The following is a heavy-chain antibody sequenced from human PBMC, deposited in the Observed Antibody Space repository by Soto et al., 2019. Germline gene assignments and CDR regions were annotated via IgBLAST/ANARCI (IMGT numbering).Heavy chain of an antibody. CDR3: AHIPGDGVVIYMNAFDI. CDR1: GFSLSTSGVG. V-gene: IGHV2-5*02. J-gene: IGHJ3*02. Sequence: QITLKESGPTLVNPTQTLTLTCTFSGFSLSTSGVGVGWIRQPPGKALEWLALIYWDDDKRYSPSLKSRLTITKDTSKNQVVLTMTNMDPVDTATYYCAHIPGDGVVIYMNAFDIWGQGTMVTVSS. D-gene: IGHD3-3*01. CDR2: IYWDDDK.